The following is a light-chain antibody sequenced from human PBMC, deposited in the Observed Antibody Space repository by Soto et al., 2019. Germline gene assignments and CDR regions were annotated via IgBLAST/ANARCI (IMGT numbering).Light chain of an antibody. CDR1: SSNIGAGYD. V-gene: IGLV1-40*01. CDR3: QSYDSILSGSV. J-gene: IGLJ2*01. CDR2: GNS. Sequence: QSVLTQPPSVSGAPGQRVTISCTGSSSNIGAGYDVHWYQQRPGTAPKLLIYGNSNRPSGVPDRFSGSKSGTSASLAITGLQAEDEADYSCQSYDSILSGSVFGGGTKVTVL.